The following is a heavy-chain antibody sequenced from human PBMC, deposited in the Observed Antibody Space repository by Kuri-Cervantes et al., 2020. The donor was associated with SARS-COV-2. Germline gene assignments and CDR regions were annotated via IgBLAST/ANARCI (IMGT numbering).Heavy chain of an antibody. D-gene: IGHD4-11*01. J-gene: IGHJ5*02. Sequence: SETLSLTCTVSGGSISSSSYYWGWIRQPPGKGLEWIGSIYYSGSTYYNPSLKSRVTISVDTSKNQFSLKLSSVTAADTAVYYCARVGRMGLQKNWFDPWGQGTLVTVSS. CDR3: ARVGRMGLQKNWFDP. CDR1: GGSISSSSYY. CDR2: IYYSGST. V-gene: IGHV4-39*01.